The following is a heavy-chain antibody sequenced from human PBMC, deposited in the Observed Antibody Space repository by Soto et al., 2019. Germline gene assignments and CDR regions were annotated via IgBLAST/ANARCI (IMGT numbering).Heavy chain of an antibody. CDR1: GYTFTIYD. D-gene: IGHD1-26*01. CDR3: ARVAKYSGSYS. J-gene: IGHJ4*02. V-gene: IGHV1-8*01. CDR2: MNPNSGNT. Sequence: GASVKVSCKASGYTFTIYDINCVLQATGQGLEWMGWMNPNSGNTGYAQKFQGRVTMTRNTSISTAYMELSSLRSEDTAVYYCARVAKYSGSYSWGQGTLVTVSS.